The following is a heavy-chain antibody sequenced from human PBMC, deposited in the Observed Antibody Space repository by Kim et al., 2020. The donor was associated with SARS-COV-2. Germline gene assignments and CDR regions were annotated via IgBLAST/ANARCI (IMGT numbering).Heavy chain of an antibody. CDR3: ATEGRDYCTGASCFDY. CDR2: ISGYNGNT. D-gene: IGHD2-8*02. V-gene: IGHV1-18*04. Sequence: ASVKVSCKSSGHPLTNNYGITWVRQAPGQGLEWMGWISGYNGNTNYARKLQGRVTMTIDTSTNTAYMELRSLKSDDTAVYYCATEGRDYCTGASCFDYWG. J-gene: IGHJ4*01. CDR1: GHPLTNNYG.